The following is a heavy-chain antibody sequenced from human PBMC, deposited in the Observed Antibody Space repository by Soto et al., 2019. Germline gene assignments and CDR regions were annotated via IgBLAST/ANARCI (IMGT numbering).Heavy chain of an antibody. D-gene: IGHD3-10*01. CDR2: IYYSVST. J-gene: IGHJ5*02. Sequence: SETLSLTXXVXXGXXSSGXXXXSWIXQPPGKGLEWIGYIYYSVSTNYNPSLKSRVTISVDTSKNQFSLKMSSVTAADTAVYYCARELLWFGELLYHRGFEPWGQGTMVTLS. CDR3: ARELLWFGELLYHRGFEP. V-gene: IGHV4-61*01. CDR1: XGXXSSGXXX.